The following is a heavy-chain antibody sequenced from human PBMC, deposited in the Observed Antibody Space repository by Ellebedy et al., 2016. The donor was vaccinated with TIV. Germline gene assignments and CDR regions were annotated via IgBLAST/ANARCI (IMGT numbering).Heavy chain of an antibody. CDR2: TTSGGGT. D-gene: IGHD3-10*01. J-gene: IGHJ4*02. Sequence: PGGSLRLSCAASGFTFSSYAMSWVRQAPGKGLEWVSTTTSGGGTYYADSVKGRFTISRDNSKNTLYLQMNSLTTEDTAVYYCARAVIGKEDFDYWGQGSLVSVSS. CDR1: GFTFSSYA. V-gene: IGHV3-23*01. CDR3: ARAVIGKEDFDY.